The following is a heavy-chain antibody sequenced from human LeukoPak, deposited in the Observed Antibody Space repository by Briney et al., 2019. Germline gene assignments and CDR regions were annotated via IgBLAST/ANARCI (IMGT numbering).Heavy chain of an antibody. CDR3: AREPSYSSSWYRYQGYFDY. CDR1: GDSVSSNSAA. CDR2: TYYRSKWYN. D-gene: IGHD6-13*01. Sequence: SQTLSLTCAISGDSVSSNSAAWNWIRQSPSRGLEWLGRTYYRSKWYNDYAVSVKSRITINPDTSKNQFSLQLNSVTPEDTAVYYCAREPSYSSSWYRYQGYFDYWGQGTLVTVSS. V-gene: IGHV6-1*01. J-gene: IGHJ4*02.